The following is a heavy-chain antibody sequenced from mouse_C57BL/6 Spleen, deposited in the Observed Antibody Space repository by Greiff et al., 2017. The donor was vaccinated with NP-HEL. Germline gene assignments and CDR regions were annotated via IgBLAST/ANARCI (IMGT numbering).Heavy chain of an antibody. J-gene: IGHJ4*01. CDR2: IYPGDGDT. Sequence: VQLQQSGAELVKPGASVKISCKASGYAFSSYWMNWVKQRPGKGLEWIGQIYPGDGDTNYNGKFKGKATLTADKSSSTAYMQLSSLTSEDSAVYFCARSGANYSNYDAMDYWGQGTSVTVSS. CDR3: ARSGANYSNYDAMDY. D-gene: IGHD2-5*01. V-gene: IGHV1-80*01. CDR1: GYAFSSYW.